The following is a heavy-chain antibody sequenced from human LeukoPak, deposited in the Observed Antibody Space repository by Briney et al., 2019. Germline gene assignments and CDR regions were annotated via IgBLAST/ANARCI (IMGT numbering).Heavy chain of an antibody. Sequence: SETLSFTCAVYGGSFSGYYWSWIRQPPGKGLEWIGEINHSGSTNYNPSLKSRVTISVDTSKNQFSLKLSSVTAADTAVYYCAREGHGFWSGYYTGRYFDLWGRGTLVTVSS. CDR3: AREGHGFWSGYYTGRYFDL. CDR1: GGSFSGYY. V-gene: IGHV4-34*01. J-gene: IGHJ2*01. D-gene: IGHD3-3*01. CDR2: INHSGST.